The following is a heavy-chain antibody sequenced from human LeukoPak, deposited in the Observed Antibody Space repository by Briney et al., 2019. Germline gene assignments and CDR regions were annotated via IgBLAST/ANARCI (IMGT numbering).Heavy chain of an antibody. D-gene: IGHD3-16*02. V-gene: IGHV3-30*18. CDR3: AKARGGDEGTYVWGSYRRNYYYGMDV. Sequence: GGSLRLSCAASGFTFSSYGMHWVRQAPGKGLEWVAVISYDGSNKYYADSVKGRFTISRDNSKNTLYLQMNSLRAEDTAVYYCAKARGGDEGTYVWGSYRRNYYYGMDVWGQGTTVTVSS. CDR1: GFTFSSYG. J-gene: IGHJ6*02. CDR2: ISYDGSNK.